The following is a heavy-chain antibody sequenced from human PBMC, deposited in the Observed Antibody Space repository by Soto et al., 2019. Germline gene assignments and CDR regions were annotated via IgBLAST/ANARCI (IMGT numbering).Heavy chain of an antibody. CDR3: ARAGCDGGTCYTLVGLRYGMDV. CDR1: GFTFSNYA. J-gene: IGHJ6*02. V-gene: IGHV3-30-3*01. CDR2: ISYDGNNK. Sequence: QVQLVESGGGVVQPGRSLRLSCAASGFTFSNYARYWVRQAPGKGLEWVAVISYDGNNKYYADSVKGRFTISRDNSKNTLYLQMNSLRAEDTAVYYCARAGCDGGTCYTLVGLRYGMDVWGQGTTVTVSS. D-gene: IGHD2-15*01.